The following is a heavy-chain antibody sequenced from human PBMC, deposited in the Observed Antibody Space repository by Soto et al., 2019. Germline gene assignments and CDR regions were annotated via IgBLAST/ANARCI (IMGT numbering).Heavy chain of an antibody. CDR1: GGSFGSSAYY. CDR2: INSSGST. Sequence: ETLSLTCTVSGGSFGSSAYYWGWIRRAPGKGLEWIGSINSSGSTFSNPSLKSRVTLSVDTSKNQFSLKLTSVTAADTALYYCSRRAPEGFDPWGQGTLVTVSS. CDR3: SRRAPEGFDP. J-gene: IGHJ5*02. V-gene: IGHV4-39*01.